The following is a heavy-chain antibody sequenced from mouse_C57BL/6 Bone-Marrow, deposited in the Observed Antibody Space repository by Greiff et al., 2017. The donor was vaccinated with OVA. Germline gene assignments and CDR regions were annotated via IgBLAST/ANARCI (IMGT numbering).Heavy chain of an antibody. CDR1: GFSFTSYG. D-gene: IGHD3-1*01. Sequence: QVQLQQSGPGLVQPSQRLSITCTVSGFSFTSYGVHWVRQSPGKGLEWLGVIWSGGSTDYNAAFISRLSISKDNSKSQVFFKMNSLQADDTAIYYCARPGYYAMDYWGQGTSVTVSS. J-gene: IGHJ4*01. V-gene: IGHV2-2*01. CDR3: ARPGYYAMDY. CDR2: IWSGGST.